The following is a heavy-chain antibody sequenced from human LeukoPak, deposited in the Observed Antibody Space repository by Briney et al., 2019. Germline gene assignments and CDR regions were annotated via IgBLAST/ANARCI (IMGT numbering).Heavy chain of an antibody. CDR1: GFTFSTYA. V-gene: IGHV3-64*01. D-gene: IGHD3-10*01. CDR2: ISSNGVST. J-gene: IGHJ4*02. CDR3: ATGAGYYDY. Sequence: PGGSLRLSCAASGFTFSTYAMHWVRQAPGKGLEYVSAISSNGVSTYYANSVKGRFTISRDNSKNTLYLQMGSLRAEDMAVYYCATGAGYYDYWGQGTLVTVS.